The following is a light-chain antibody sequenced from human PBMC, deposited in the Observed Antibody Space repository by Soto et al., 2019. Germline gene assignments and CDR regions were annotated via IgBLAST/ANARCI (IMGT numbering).Light chain of an antibody. CDR1: QGIGVR. V-gene: IGKV1-16*01. Sequence: DIHMTQSPSSVSASVGDRVTITCRASQGIGVRLAWFQQKPGKAPQLLIQSASSLQGGFPSRFSGSGSGTDFTLTISSLQPDDFATYYCQQYNSYSRLTFGGGTKVDIK. J-gene: IGKJ4*01. CDR3: QQYNSYSRLT. CDR2: SAS.